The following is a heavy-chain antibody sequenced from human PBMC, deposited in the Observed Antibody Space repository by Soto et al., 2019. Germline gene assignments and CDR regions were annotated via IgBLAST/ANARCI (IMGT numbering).Heavy chain of an antibody. Sequence: GGSLRLSCAASGFTFSSYSMNWVRQAPGKGLEWVSARSGSGGSIYYADSVKGRFTISRDNSKNTLYLQMNSLKTEDTAVYYCTTDKVGYYYDSSGYYYPTYYFDYWGQGTLVTVSS. CDR3: TTDKVGYYYDSSGYYYPTYYFDY. D-gene: IGHD3-22*01. J-gene: IGHJ4*02. CDR2: RSGSGGSI. CDR1: GFTFSSYS. V-gene: IGHV3-23*01.